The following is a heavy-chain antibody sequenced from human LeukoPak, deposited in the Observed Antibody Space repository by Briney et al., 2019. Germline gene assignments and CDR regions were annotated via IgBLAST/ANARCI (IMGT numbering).Heavy chain of an antibody. CDR3: ARDHGIVGATGY. D-gene: IGHD1-26*01. CDR2: INHSGST. CDR1: GGSFSGYY. Sequence: PSETLSLTCAVYGGSFSGYYWSWIRQPPGKGLEWIGEINHSGSTNYNPSLKSRVTISVDTSKNQFSLKLSSVTAADTAVYYCARDHGIVGATGYWGQGTLVTVSS. J-gene: IGHJ4*02. V-gene: IGHV4-34*01.